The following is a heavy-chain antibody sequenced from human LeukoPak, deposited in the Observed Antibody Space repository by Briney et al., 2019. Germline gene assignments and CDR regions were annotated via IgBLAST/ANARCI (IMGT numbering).Heavy chain of an antibody. CDR3: ARDLRYSSGWSASGMDV. V-gene: IGHV1-46*01. J-gene: IGHJ6*03. CDR2: INPSGGST. Sequence: ASVKVSCKASGYTFTSYYMHWVRQAPGQGLEWMGIINPSGGSTSYAQKFQGRVTMTRDMSTSTVYMELSSLRSEDTAVYYCARDLRYSSGWSASGMDVWGKGTTVTISS. CDR1: GYTFTSYY. D-gene: IGHD6-19*01.